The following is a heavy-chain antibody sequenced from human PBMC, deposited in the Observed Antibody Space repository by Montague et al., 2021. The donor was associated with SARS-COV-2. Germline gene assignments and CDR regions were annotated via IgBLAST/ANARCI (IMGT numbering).Heavy chain of an antibody. V-gene: IGHV4-4*02. Sequence: SETLSLTCRVSGDSISTSTWWTWVRQPPGKGLEWIGEIFHGGTINYNPSLKSRVSISVDKSNNQFSLRLSSLIAADTAVYYCATLSRRTAAGTRDYFGLDVGGQGTTVVVSS. J-gene: IGHJ6*02. CDR1: GDSISTSTW. CDR2: IFHGGTI. D-gene: IGHD6-13*01. CDR3: ATLSRRTAAGTRDYFGLDV.